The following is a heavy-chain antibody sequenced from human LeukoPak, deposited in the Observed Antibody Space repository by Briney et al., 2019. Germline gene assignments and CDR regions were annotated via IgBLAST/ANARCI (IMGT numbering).Heavy chain of an antibody. D-gene: IGHD3-22*01. J-gene: IGHJ4*02. Sequence: GGSLRLSCAASGFTFSRYAMHWVRQAPGKGLEWVAVISYDGSNKYYADSVKGRFTISRDNSKNTLYLQMNSLRAEDTAVYYCARDHSAGVYYYDSSGYFLFDYWGQGTLVTVSS. CDR1: GFTFSRYA. V-gene: IGHV3-30*04. CDR2: ISYDGSNK. CDR3: ARDHSAGVYYYDSSGYFLFDY.